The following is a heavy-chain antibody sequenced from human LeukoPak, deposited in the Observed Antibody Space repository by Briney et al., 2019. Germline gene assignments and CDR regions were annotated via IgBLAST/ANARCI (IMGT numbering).Heavy chain of an antibody. CDR3: ARDTNVEFVEWAPLFDY. CDR1: GFTFSSDW. CDR2: IKQDGSEK. J-gene: IGHJ4*02. D-gene: IGHD1-26*01. V-gene: IGHV3-7*01. Sequence: GGSLRLSCAASGFTFSSDWMSWVRQAPGKGLEWVANIKQDGSEKYYVDSVKGRFTISRDNAKNSLYLQMNSLRAEDTAVYYCARDTNVEFVEWAPLFDYWGQGTLVTVSS.